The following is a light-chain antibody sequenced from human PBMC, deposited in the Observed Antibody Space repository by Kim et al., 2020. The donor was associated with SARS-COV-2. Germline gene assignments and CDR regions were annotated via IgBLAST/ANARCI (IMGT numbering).Light chain of an antibody. CDR2: KKS. CDR1: QNMSSC. J-gene: IGKJ5*01. CDR3: QQYNTYQIT. V-gene: IGKV1-5*03. Sequence: AAVGDRVTITCRASQNMSSCLAVYQQKPGKAPNLLIYKKSSLESGGASWFIGSGSGTEFTLTISSLLPHDFATFYYQQYNTYQITFGQGTRVEIK.